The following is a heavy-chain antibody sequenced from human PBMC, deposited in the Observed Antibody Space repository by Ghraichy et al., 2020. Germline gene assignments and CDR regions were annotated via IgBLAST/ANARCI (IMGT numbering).Heavy chain of an antibody. CDR2: IYWDDDK. D-gene: IGHD2-21*01. CDR1: GFSLSTSGVG. V-gene: IGHV2-5*02. CDR3: AQLIGVAPTSRLNWFDP. Sequence: SGPTLVKPTQTLTLTCTFSGFSLSTSGVGVGWIRQPPGKALEWLALIYWDDDKRYSPSLKSRLTITKDTSKNQVVLTMTNMDPVDTATYYCAQLIGVAPTSRLNWFDPWGQGTLVTVSS. J-gene: IGHJ5*02.